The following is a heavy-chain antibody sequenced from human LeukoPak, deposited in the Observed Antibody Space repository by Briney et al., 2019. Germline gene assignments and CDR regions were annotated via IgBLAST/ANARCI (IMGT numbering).Heavy chain of an antibody. CDR1: GFIFRSYW. D-gene: IGHD1-1*01. Sequence: GGSLRLSCEVSGFIFRSYWISWVRQAPGKGLEWVANINQDGSEKYYVDSVRGRFTISRDNAKNSLYLQMNSLRAEDTAVYYXXRALTTLTYEGYWGQGTLVTVSS. CDR3: XRALTTLTYEGY. J-gene: IGHJ4*02. V-gene: IGHV3-7*01. CDR2: INQDGSEK.